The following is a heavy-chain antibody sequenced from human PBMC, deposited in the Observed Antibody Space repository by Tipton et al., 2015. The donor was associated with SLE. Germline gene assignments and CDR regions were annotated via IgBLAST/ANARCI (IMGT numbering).Heavy chain of an antibody. J-gene: IGHJ4*02. D-gene: IGHD6-6*01. CDR3: ARHPSLIIAAPS. V-gene: IGHV4-34*01. Sequence: TLSLTCAVYGGSFSGYYWSWIRQPPGKGLEWIGEINHSGSTNYNPSLKSRVTISVDTSKNQFSLKLSSATAADTAVYFCARHPSLIIAAPSWGQGTLV. CDR2: INHSGST. CDR1: GGSFSGYY.